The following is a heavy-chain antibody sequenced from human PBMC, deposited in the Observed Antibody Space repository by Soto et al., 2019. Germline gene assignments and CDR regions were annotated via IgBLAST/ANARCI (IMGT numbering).Heavy chain of an antibody. D-gene: IGHD3-10*01. Sequence: GGSLRLSCAASGFTFSSYGMHWVRQAPGKGLEWVAVISYDGSNKYYADSVKGRFTISRDNSKNTLYLQMNSLRAEDTAVYYCAKGEGYYGPGGRYYMDVWGKGTTVTVSS. CDR3: AKGEGYYGPGGRYYMDV. V-gene: IGHV3-30*18. J-gene: IGHJ6*03. CDR2: ISYDGSNK. CDR1: GFTFSSYG.